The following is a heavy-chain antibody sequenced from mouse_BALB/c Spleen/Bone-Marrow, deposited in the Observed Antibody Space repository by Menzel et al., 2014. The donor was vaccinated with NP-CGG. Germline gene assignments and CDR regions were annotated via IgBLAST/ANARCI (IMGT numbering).Heavy chain of an antibody. CDR2: INSNGGST. V-gene: IGHV5-6-2*01. CDR3: ARREYDYDVFAY. CDR1: GFTFGSYY. Sequence: EVKVVESGGGLVKLGGSLKLSCAASGFTFGSYYMSWVRQTPEKRLELVAAINSNGGSTYYPDTVKGRFTISRDNAKNTLYLQMSSLKSEDTALYYCARREYDYDVFAYWGQGTLVTVSA. J-gene: IGHJ3*01. D-gene: IGHD2-4*01.